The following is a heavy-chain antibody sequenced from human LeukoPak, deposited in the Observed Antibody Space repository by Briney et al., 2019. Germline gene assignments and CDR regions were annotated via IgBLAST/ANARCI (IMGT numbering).Heavy chain of an antibody. D-gene: IGHD6-13*01. J-gene: IGHJ5*02. V-gene: IGHV4-34*01. CDR2: INHSGST. CDR1: GGSFSGYY. CDR3: ARRLVQGGYSSSWYVTNWFDP. Sequence: SETLSLTCAVYGGSFSGYYWSWIRQPPGKGLEWIGEINHSGSTNYNPSLKSRVTISVDTSKNQFSLKLSSVTAADTAVYYCARRLVQGGYSSSWYVTNWFDPWGQGTLVTVSS.